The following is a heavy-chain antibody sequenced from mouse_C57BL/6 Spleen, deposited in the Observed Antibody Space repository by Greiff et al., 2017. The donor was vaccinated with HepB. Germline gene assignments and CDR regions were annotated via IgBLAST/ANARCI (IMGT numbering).Heavy chain of an antibody. CDR2: IYPRSGNT. CDR1: GYTFTSYG. V-gene: IGHV1-81*01. Sequence: QVQLQQSGAELARPGASVKLSCKASGYTFTSYGISWVKQRTGQGLEWIGEIYPRSGNTYYNEKFKGKATLTADKSSSTAYMELRSLTSEDSAVYFCARKQDIYYYGSSYSIYAMDYWGQGTSVTVSS. CDR3: ARKQDIYYYGSSYSIYAMDY. J-gene: IGHJ4*01. D-gene: IGHD1-1*01.